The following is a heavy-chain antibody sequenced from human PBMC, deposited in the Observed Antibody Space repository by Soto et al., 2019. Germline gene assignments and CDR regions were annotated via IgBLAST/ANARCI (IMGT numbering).Heavy chain of an antibody. J-gene: IGHJ6*02. Sequence: EVQLVESGGGLVQPGGSLRLSCAASGFTFSSDWMNWVRQSPGKGLEWVSRIISGGTRVSYADSVKGRFIITRDNAKNTLYLEMHRLTADDTAVYYCARERTSKGGMDIWGQGTTVTVSS. CDR2: IISGGTRV. V-gene: IGHV3-74*01. CDR3: ARERTSKGGMDI. CDR1: GFTFSSDW.